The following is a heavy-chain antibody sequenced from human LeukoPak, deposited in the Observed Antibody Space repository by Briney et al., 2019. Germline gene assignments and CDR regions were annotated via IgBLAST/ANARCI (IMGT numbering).Heavy chain of an antibody. CDR2: IYPGDSDT. J-gene: IGHJ3*02. Sequence: GESLKISCKGSGYSFTSYWIGWVRQMPGKGLEWMGIIYPGDSDTRYSPSFQGQVTISADKSISTAYLQWSSLKASDTAMYYCARRGSGGPPAHDAFDIWGQGTMVTVSS. D-gene: IGHD2-15*01. CDR3: ARRGSGGPPAHDAFDI. CDR1: GYSFTSYW. V-gene: IGHV5-51*01.